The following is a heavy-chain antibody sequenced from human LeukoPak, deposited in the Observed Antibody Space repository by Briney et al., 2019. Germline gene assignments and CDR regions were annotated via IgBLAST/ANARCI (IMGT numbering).Heavy chain of an antibody. V-gene: IGHV4-4*02. CDR1: GGSISSSNW. CDR3: ARSGSGSCYLAY. D-gene: IGHD3-10*01. CDR2: IYHSGSS. J-gene: IGHJ4*02. Sequence: SGTLSLTCAVSGGSISSSNWWSWVRQPPGKGLEWIGEIYHSGSSNYNPSLKSRVTISLDKSKNQFSLNLSSVTAADMAVYYCARSGSGSCYLAYWGQGTLVTVSS.